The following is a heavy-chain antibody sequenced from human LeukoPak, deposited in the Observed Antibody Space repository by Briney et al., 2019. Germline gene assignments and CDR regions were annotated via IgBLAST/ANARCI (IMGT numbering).Heavy chain of an antibody. D-gene: IGHD1-26*01. J-gene: IGHJ4*02. CDR2: IYHSGST. Sequence: SETLSLTCAVYGGSFSGYYWNWIRQPPGKGLEWIGIIYHSGSTYYNPSLKSRVTISVDTSKNQFSLKLTSVTAADTAVYYCATNPGSYLDYWGQGTLVTVSS. V-gene: IGHV4-34*01. CDR1: GGSFSGYY. CDR3: ATNPGSYLDY.